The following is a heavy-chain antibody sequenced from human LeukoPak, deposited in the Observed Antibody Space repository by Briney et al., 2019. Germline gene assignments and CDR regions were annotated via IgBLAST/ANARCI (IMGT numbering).Heavy chain of an antibody. Sequence: GGSLRLSCAASGFTFSSYSMNWVRQAPGKGLEWVSSISSSSSYIYYADSVKGRFTISRDNAKNSLYLQMNSLRAEDTAVYYCARVGLDYGSSGYHYYFDYWGQGTLVTVSS. J-gene: IGHJ4*02. D-gene: IGHD3-22*01. CDR1: GFTFSSYS. CDR3: ARVGLDYGSSGYHYYFDY. CDR2: ISSSSSYI. V-gene: IGHV3-21*01.